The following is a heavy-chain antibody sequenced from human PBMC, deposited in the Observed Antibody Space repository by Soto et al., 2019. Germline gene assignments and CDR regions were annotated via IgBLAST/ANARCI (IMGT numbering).Heavy chain of an antibody. Sequence: AASVKVSCKASGFTFTSSAMQWVRQARGQRLEWIGWIVVGSGNTNYAQKFQERVTITRDMSTSTAYMELSSLRSEDTAVYYCAASPLNEEFGGVIGLGGIDYWGQGTLVTVSS. CDR1: GFTFTSSA. CDR2: IVVGSGNT. V-gene: IGHV1-58*02. J-gene: IGHJ4*02. D-gene: IGHD3-16*02. CDR3: AASPLNEEFGGVIGLGGIDY.